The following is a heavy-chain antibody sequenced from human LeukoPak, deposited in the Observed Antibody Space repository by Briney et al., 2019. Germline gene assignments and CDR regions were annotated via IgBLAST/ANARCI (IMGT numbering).Heavy chain of an antibody. CDR3: ARTYSGSYHIFDN. D-gene: IGHD3-10*01. CDR2: IFYSGHT. Sequence: PSETLSLTCTVSGDSISSSNYYWSWIRQPPGKGLEWIGYIFYSGHTNYNPSLKSRVTISVDTSKNQISLKLSSVTAADTAVYYCARTYSGSYHIFDNWGQGTLVTVSS. CDR1: GDSISSSNYY. J-gene: IGHJ4*02. V-gene: IGHV4-61*01.